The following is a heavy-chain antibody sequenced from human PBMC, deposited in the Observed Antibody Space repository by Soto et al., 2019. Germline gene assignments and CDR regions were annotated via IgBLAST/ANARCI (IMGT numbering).Heavy chain of an antibody. D-gene: IGHD5-18*01. CDR1: GFTFSDHS. V-gene: IGHV3-21*01. CDR2: ISTTGRYI. CDR3: AAGTDTAMEQGADY. Sequence: EVQLVESGGGLVKPGGSLRLSCVASGFTFSDHSMNWVRRAPGKGLEWVASISTTGRYIYYADSMAGRFTISRDNAKNSLYLQISSLRGEDTAVYYCAAGTDTAMEQGADYWGQGTLVTVSS. J-gene: IGHJ4*02.